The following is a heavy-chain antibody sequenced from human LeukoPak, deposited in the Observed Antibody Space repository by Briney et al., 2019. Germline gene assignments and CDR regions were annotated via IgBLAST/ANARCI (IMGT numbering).Heavy chain of an antibody. CDR2: INPSGGST. Sequence: GASVKVSCKASGYTFTSYYRHWVRQAPGQGLEGMGIINPSGGSTSHAQTFQGSVTMTRDMYTSTVYMELSSLRSEDTAVYYCARVFAEDAFDIWGQGTMVTVSS. J-gene: IGHJ3*02. CDR3: ARVFAEDAFDI. V-gene: IGHV1-46*01. CDR1: GYTFTSYY. D-gene: IGHD3-10*02.